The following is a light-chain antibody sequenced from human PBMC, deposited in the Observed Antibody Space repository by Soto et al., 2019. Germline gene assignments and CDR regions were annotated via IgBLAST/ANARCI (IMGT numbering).Light chain of an antibody. J-gene: IGLJ1*01. V-gene: IGLV3-21*02. CDR2: DNS. Sequence: SSALTQPPSVSVAPGQTARITCGGDNIGDKSVHWYQQKPGQAPVLVVYDNSDRPSGIPERFSGSNSGNTATLTISRVEAGDEADYYCQVWDSSSDHYVFGTGTKVTVL. CDR1: NIGDKS. CDR3: QVWDSSSDHYV.